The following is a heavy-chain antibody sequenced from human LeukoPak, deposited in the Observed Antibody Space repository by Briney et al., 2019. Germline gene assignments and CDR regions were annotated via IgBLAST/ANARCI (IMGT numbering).Heavy chain of an antibody. CDR1: GFTFSNYW. CDR3: ARVYYGSGSYYPIHFDY. D-gene: IGHD3-10*01. J-gene: IGHJ4*02. CDR2: IKQDGSER. Sequence: GGSLRLSCAASGFTFSNYWMSWVRQAPGKGLEWVANIKQDGSERYYVDSVKGRFTISREKAKNSLYLQMNSLRAEDTAVYYCARVYYGSGSYYPIHFDYWGQGTLVTVSS. V-gene: IGHV3-7*01.